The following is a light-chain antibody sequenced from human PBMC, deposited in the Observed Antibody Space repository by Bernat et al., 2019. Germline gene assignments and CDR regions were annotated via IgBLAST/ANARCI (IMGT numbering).Light chain of an antibody. CDR3: QHSYSWPWT. V-gene: IGKV3-15*01. Sequence: EIMMTQSPATLSASPGERATLSCRASQSVSGDLAWYQQRAGQPPRLLIYGASTRATGIPDRFIGSGSGTEFTLTIASLQSEDFAVYYCQHSYSWPWTFGQGPRWKSN. CDR1: QSVSGD. CDR2: GAS. J-gene: IGKJ1*01.